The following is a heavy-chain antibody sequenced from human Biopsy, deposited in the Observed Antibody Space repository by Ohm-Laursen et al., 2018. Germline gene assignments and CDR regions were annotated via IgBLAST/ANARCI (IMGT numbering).Heavy chain of an antibody. CDR1: GVSINTGGYY. Sequence: TLSLTWTVSGVSINTGGYYWTWIRQHPGTGLEWIGYIHYSGNTLYNPSLKSRLTISVDTSRNQFSLKLTSVTAADTALYYCTRAGGGKFYGLWGQGTLVTVSS. CDR2: IHYSGNT. CDR3: TRAGGGKFYGL. D-gene: IGHD3-16*01. J-gene: IGHJ4*02. V-gene: IGHV4-31*02.